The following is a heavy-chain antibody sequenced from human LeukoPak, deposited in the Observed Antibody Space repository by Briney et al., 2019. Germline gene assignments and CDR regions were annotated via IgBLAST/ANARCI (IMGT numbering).Heavy chain of an antibody. CDR3: ASHPLVLRYFDLLNYMAL. Sequence: PSETLSLTCAVYGGSFSGYYWSWIRQPPGKGLEWIGEIYYSGSTNYNPSLKSRVTISVDKSKNQFSLKLSSVTAADPAVYYRASHPLVLRYFDLLNYMALWGKGTTVTVSS. J-gene: IGHJ6*03. CDR1: GGSFSGYY. D-gene: IGHD3-9*01. CDR2: IYYSGST. V-gene: IGHV4-34*01.